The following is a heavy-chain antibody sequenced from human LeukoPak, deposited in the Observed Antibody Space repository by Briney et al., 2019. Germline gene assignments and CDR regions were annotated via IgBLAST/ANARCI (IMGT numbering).Heavy chain of an antibody. V-gene: IGHV1-69*13. D-gene: IGHD3-3*01. CDR3: ARDCGNFWSGYYTGWFDP. CDR1: GGTFSSYA. CDR2: IIPIFSTA. J-gene: IGHJ5*02. Sequence: SVKVSCKASGGTFSSYAISWVRQAPGQGLEWMGGIIPIFSTANYAQKFQGRVTITADESTSTAYMELSSLRSEDTAVYYCARDCGNFWSGYYTGWFDPWGQGTLVTVSS.